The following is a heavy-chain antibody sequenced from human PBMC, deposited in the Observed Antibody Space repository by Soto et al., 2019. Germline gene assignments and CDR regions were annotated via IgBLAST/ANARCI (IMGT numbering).Heavy chain of an antibody. D-gene: IGHD3-10*01. CDR2: ISSSGTTI. V-gene: IGHV3-11*01. Sequence: VQLVESGGGLVKPGGSLRLSCAASGFTFSNYYMSWIRQAPGKGLEWVSYISSSGTTIYYADSVKGRFTISRDNAKNSLYLQMNSLRAEDTAVYYCAREYELLWFGGYYYYMDVWGKGTTVTVSS. CDR1: GFTFSNYY. CDR3: AREYELLWFGGYYYYMDV. J-gene: IGHJ6*03.